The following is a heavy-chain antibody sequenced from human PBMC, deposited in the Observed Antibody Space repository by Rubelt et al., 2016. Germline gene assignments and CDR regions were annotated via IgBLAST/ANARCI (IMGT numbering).Heavy chain of an antibody. D-gene: IGHD1-26*01. Sequence: EVQLVESGGGLVQPGGSLRLSCAASGFTFSSYSMNWVRQAPGKGLEWVSAISGSSGSTYYADSVQGRFTISRDKSKNTLYLQMNSLRAEDTAVYYCAKQNSGSYLEYFQHWGQGTLVTVSS. J-gene: IGHJ1*01. CDR3: AKQNSGSYLEYFQH. V-gene: IGHV3-23*04. CDR1: GFTFSSYS. CDR2: ISGSSGST.